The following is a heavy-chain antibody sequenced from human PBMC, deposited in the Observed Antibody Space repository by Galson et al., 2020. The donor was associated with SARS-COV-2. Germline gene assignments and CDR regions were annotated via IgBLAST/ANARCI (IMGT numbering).Heavy chain of an antibody. D-gene: IGHD5-12*01. CDR3: ARGRYGGYVGPFDP. CDR1: GFTFSSYA. CDR2: ISYDGSNK. Sequence: GGSLRLSCAASGFTFSSYAMHWVRQAPGKGLGWVAVISYDGSNKYYADSVKGRFTISRDNSKNTLYLQMNSLRAEDTAVYYCARGRYGGYVGPFDPWGQGTLVTVSS. V-gene: IGHV3-30*04. J-gene: IGHJ5*02.